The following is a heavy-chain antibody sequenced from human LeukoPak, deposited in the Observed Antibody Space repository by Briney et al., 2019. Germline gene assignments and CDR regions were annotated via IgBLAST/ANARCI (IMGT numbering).Heavy chain of an antibody. CDR3: ARDLFSATYHYDSSGYYY. D-gene: IGHD3-22*01. CDR2: INPNSGGT. CDR1: GYTFTGYY. Sequence: GASVKVSCKASGYTFTGYYMHWVRQAPGQGLEWMGWINPNSGGTNYAQKFQGRVTMTRDTSISTAYMELSRLRSDDTAVYYCARDLFSATYHYDSSGYYYWGQGTLVTVSS. J-gene: IGHJ4*02. V-gene: IGHV1-2*02.